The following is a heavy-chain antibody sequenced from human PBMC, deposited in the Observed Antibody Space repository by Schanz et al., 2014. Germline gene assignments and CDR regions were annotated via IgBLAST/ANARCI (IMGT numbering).Heavy chain of an antibody. CDR1: GFTFRDYY. V-gene: IGHV3-33*08. D-gene: IGHD4-17*01. CDR3: ARPRFDYGEVDY. Sequence: QVQLVESGGGLVKPGGSLRLSCAASGFTFRDYYMSWIRQAPGKGLEWVAVIWYDENNKYYADSVKGRFTMSRDNSKNTLYLQMNSLRAEDTAVYYCARPRFDYGEVDYWGQGTLVTVSS. CDR2: IWYDENNK. J-gene: IGHJ4*02.